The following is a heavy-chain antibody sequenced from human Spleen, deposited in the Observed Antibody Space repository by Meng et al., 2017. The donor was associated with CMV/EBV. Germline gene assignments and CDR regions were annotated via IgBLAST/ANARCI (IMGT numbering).Heavy chain of an antibody. V-gene: IGHV3-48*03. CDR3: AKGGGERVTFDAFDV. CDR2: ISSSGSTI. CDR1: GFAFSSYE. D-gene: IGHD2-21*02. Sequence: GGSLRLSCAASGFAFSSYEMNWVRQAPGKGLEWVSYISSSGSTIYYADSVKGRFTISRDNAKKTLSLQMNALSPEDTALYYCAKGGGERVTFDAFDVWGQGTTVTVSS. J-gene: IGHJ6*02.